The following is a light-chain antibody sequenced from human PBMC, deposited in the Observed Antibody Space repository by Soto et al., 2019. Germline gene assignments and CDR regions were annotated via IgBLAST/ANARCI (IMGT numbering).Light chain of an antibody. CDR2: AAS. Sequence: DIQMTKPPSSLSASVGDRVTITCRASQSMSSWLNWYQQKPGKAPKLLIYAASSLQSGVPSRFSGSGSGTDFTLTIRSLQTEDFATYYSLQSYSTPVVTCGPGTKMDI. J-gene: IGKJ3*01. CDR1: QSMSSW. V-gene: IGKV1-39*01. CDR3: LQSYSTPVVT.